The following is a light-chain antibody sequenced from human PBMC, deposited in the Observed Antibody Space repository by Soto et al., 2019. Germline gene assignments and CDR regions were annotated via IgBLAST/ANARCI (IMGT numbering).Light chain of an antibody. CDR2: DAS. V-gene: IGKV1-33*01. CDR1: QDISNS. J-gene: IGKJ5*01. Sequence: DIQMPKSPSSLSASVVDIFTISCQASQDISNSLNWYQQKPGKAPKLLIYDASNLETGVPSRFSGSGSGTYFTFTITSLQPEDIATYYCQHCDSLPFTCGQGTRREIK. CDR3: QHCDSLPFT.